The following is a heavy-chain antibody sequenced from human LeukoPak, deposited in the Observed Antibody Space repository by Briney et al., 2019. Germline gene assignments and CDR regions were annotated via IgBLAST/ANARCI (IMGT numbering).Heavy chain of an antibody. CDR2: ISSSSSYI. V-gene: IGHV3-21*04. CDR3: AHDSSRSYFDY. D-gene: IGHD3-22*01. CDR1: GFTFSSYS. Sequence: PGGSLRLSCAASGFTFSSYSLIWVRQAPGKGLEWVSSISSSSSYIYYADSVKGRFTISRDNSKNTLYLQMNSLRAEDTAVYYCAHDSSRSYFDYWGQGTLVTVSS. J-gene: IGHJ4*02.